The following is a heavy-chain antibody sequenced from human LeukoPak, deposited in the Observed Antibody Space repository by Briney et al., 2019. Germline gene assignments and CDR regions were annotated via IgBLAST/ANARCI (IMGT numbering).Heavy chain of an antibody. Sequence: PGGSLRLSCAASGFTLSSYWMNWLRQGPGKGLVWVSRINSDGSTTSYADSVKGRFTISRDNSKNTLYLQMDSLRADDTAIYYCTKGDRGSGWQHWGQGTLVTV. J-gene: IGHJ4*02. D-gene: IGHD6-19*01. CDR1: GFTLSSYW. CDR2: INSDGSTT. V-gene: IGHV3-74*01. CDR3: TKGDRGSGWQH.